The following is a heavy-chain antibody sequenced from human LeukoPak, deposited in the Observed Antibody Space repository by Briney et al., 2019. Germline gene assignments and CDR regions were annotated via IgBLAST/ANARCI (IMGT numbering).Heavy chain of an antibody. V-gene: IGHV3-21*01. J-gene: IGHJ4*02. CDR3: ARDSSGWFGY. D-gene: IGHD6-19*01. CDR1: GFTFSSYS. Sequence: GGSLRLSCAASGFTFSSYSMNWVRQAPGKGLEWASSISSSSSYIYYADSVKGRFTISRDNAKNSLYLQMNSLRAEDTAVYYCARDSSGWFGYWGQGTLVTVSS. CDR2: ISSSSSYI.